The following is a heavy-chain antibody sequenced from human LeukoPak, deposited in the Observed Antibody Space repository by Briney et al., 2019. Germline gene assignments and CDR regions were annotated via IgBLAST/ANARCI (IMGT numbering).Heavy chain of an antibody. J-gene: IGHJ4*02. Sequence: SETLSLTCAVYGGSFSGYYWSWIRQPPGKGLEWIGEINHSGSTNYNPSLKSRVTISVDTSKNQFSLKLSSVTAADTAVYYCARRPVVAALGCFDYWGQGTLVTVSS. D-gene: IGHD2-15*01. V-gene: IGHV4-34*01. CDR2: INHSGST. CDR1: GGSFSGYY. CDR3: ARRPVVAALGCFDY.